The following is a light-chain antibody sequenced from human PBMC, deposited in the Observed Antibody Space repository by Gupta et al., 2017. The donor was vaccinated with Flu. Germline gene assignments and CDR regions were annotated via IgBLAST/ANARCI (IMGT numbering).Light chain of an antibody. J-gene: IGLJ3*02. CDR3: AVWDSRLSAWL. V-gene: IGLV10-54*04. Sequence: QAGLTQPPSVSWAPRQTATLTCTGNSNNVGDQAAAWLQQHQGHPPKLLSDGNNNRPSGIPERFSASTSEGTASLIIGGLQPEDEADEYCAVWDSRLSAWLFGGGTKLTVL. CDR1: SNNVGDQA. CDR2: GNN.